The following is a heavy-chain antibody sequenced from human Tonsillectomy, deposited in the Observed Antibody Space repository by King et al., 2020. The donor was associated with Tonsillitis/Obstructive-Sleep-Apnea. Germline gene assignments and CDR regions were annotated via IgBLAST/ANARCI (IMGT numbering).Heavy chain of an antibody. CDR3: ARMEYRAGNAFDI. CDR1: GGSISSYY. J-gene: IGHJ3*02. Sequence: QLQESGPGLVKPSETLSLTCTVSGGSISSYYWSWIRQPPGKGLEWIGYIYYRGSTNYNPSLKSRVTISVDTSKNQFSLKLSSVTAADTAVYYCARMEYRAGNAFDIWGQGTMVTVSS. V-gene: IGHV4-59*01. CDR2: IYYRGST. D-gene: IGHD2/OR15-2a*01.